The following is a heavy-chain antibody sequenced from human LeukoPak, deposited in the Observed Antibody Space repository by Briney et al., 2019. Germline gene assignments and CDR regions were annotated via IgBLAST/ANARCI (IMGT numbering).Heavy chain of an antibody. CDR3: ARDGSHYDSSGYDAFDI. D-gene: IGHD3-22*01. CDR1: GLTFRTHW. V-gene: IGHV3-7*01. Sequence: GGSLRLSCAASGLTFRTHWMSWVRQAPGKGLEWVANIKQDGSEKYYVDSVKGRFTISRDNAKNSLYLQMNSLRAEDTAVYYCARDGSHYDSSGYDAFDIWGQGTMVTVSS. J-gene: IGHJ3*02. CDR2: IKQDGSEK.